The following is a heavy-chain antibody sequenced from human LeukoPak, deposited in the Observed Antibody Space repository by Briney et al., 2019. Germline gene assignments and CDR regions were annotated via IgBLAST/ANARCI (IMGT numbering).Heavy chain of an antibody. Sequence: GESLKISCEASGYSFSNYWIGWVRQMPGKGLEWMGINYPVDSEITYSPSFQGQVTISADRSISTAYLQWSSLKASDTAMYYCARPRLGTNDVFDICGQGTMVTVSS. CDR2: NYPVDSEI. V-gene: IGHV5-51*01. J-gene: IGHJ3*02. CDR1: GYSFSNYW. D-gene: IGHD7-27*01. CDR3: ARPRLGTNDVFDI.